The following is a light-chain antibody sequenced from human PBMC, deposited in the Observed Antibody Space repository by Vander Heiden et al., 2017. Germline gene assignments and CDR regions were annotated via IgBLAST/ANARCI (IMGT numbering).Light chain of an antibody. V-gene: IGLV1-44*01. CDR3: AAWDDSLNGPV. Sequence: QSVLPQPPPASGTPGQRVTISCSGSSSNIGSNTVNWYQQLPGTAPKLLIYSNNQRPSGVPDRFSGSKSGTSASLAISGLQSEDEADYYCAAWDDSLNGPVFGTGTKVTVL. CDR2: SNN. J-gene: IGLJ1*01. CDR1: SSNIGSNT.